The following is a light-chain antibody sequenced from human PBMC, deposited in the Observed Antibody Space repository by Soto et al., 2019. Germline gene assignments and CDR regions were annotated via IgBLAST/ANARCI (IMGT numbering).Light chain of an antibody. Sequence: EVVMRQSPATLSVSPGEGATLSCRASQGIGDTLAWYQHKPGQTPRLLIYGASSRATGIPDRFSGSGFGRDFTLTISRLEPEDFAVYYCQQFGSSLYTFGQGTKLEIK. V-gene: IGKV3-20*01. J-gene: IGKJ2*01. CDR3: QQFGSSLYT. CDR1: QGIGDT. CDR2: GAS.